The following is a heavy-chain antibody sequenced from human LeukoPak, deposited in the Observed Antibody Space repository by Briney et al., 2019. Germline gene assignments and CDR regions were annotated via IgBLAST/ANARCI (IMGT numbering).Heavy chain of an antibody. J-gene: IGHJ3*02. CDR1: GYTFTGYY. CDR2: MNPNSGNT. Sequence: GASVKVSCKASGYTFTGYYMHWVRQAPGQGLEWMGWMNPNSGNTGYAQKFQGRVTMTRNTSISTAYMELSSLRSEDTAVYYCARDIGYCSGGSCYHAFDIWGQGTMVTVSS. D-gene: IGHD2-15*01. CDR3: ARDIGYCSGGSCYHAFDI. V-gene: IGHV1-8*02.